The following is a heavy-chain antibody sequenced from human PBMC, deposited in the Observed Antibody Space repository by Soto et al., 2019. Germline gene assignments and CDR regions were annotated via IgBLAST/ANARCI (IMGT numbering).Heavy chain of an antibody. CDR3: LGEVTWGAFDI. D-gene: IGHD3-3*01. CDR1: GGTFSSYA. CDR2: ILPIFGTA. J-gene: IGHJ3*02. V-gene: IGHV1-69*01. Sequence: QVQLVQSGAEVKKPGSSVKVSCKASGGTFSSYAISWVRQAPGQGLEWMGGILPIFGTANYAQKLQGRVTITADESTSTAYMELSSLRSEDTAVDYCLGEVTWGAFDIWGQGTMVTVSS.